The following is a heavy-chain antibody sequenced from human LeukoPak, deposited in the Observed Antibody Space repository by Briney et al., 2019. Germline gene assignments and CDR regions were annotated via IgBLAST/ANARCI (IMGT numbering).Heavy chain of an antibody. Sequence: PSETLSLTCAVYGGSFSGYYWSWIRQPPGKGLEWIGEINHRRSTNYNQSLKSRVTIAVVTSKNQFSLKLSSVTAADTAVYYCARGKRWLQLVRFGYFDYWGQGTLVSVSS. J-gene: IGHJ4*02. CDR2: INHRRST. CDR3: ARGKRWLQLVRFGYFDY. D-gene: IGHD5-24*01. V-gene: IGHV4-34*01. CDR1: GGSFSGYY.